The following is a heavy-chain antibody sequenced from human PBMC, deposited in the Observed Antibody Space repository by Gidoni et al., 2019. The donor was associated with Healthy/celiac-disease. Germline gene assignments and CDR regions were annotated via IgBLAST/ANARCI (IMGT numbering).Heavy chain of an antibody. CDR3: ARLPGGSSSSVRARWFDP. D-gene: IGHD6-6*01. CDR1: GGSFSGYY. CDR2: INHSGST. Sequence: VQLQQWGAGLLTPSETLSLTCAVYGGSFSGYYWSWIRQPPGKGLEWIGEINHSGSTNYNPSLKSRVTISVDTSKNQFSLKLSSVTAADTAVYYCARLPGGSSSSVRARWFDPWGQGTLVTVSS. V-gene: IGHV4-34*01. J-gene: IGHJ5*02.